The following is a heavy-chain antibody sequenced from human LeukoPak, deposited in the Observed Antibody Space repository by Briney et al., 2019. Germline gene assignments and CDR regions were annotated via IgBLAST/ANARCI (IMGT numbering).Heavy chain of an antibody. D-gene: IGHD3-10*01. Sequence: HPSETLSLTCAVYGGSFSGYYWSWIRQPPGKGLEWIGEINHSGSTNYNPSLKSRVTISVDTSKNQFSLKLSSVTAADTAVYYCARRGRSSKARIYNWFDPWGQGTLVTVSS. J-gene: IGHJ5*02. CDR2: INHSGST. V-gene: IGHV4-34*01. CDR3: ARRGRSSKARIYNWFDP. CDR1: GGSFSGYY.